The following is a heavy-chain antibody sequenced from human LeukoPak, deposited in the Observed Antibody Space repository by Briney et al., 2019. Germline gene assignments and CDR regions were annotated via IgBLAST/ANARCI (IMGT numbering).Heavy chain of an antibody. D-gene: IGHD3-3*01. V-gene: IGHV3-23*01. CDR3: AKPRYYDFWSGFDY. J-gene: IGHJ4*02. CDR2: ISGSGGST. CDR1: GFTFNSYA. Sequence: GGSLRLSCAASGFTFNSYAMSWVRQAPGKGLEWVSAISGSGGSTYYADSVKGRFTISRDNSKNTLYLQMNSLRAEDTAVYYCAKPRYYDFWSGFDYWGQGTLVTVSS.